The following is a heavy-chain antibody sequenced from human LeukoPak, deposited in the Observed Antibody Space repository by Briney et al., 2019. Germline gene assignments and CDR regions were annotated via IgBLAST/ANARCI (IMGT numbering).Heavy chain of an antibody. V-gene: IGHV1-8*03. J-gene: IGHJ4*02. D-gene: IGHD3-10*01. Sequence: GASVKVSCKASGYTFTSSDINWVRQATGQGLEWMGWMNPHSGNTGYAQKFQGRVIITRNTSINTAYMELRSLRSEDTAVYYCARGETGGLRSGSYYEDYWGQGTLVTVSS. CDR2: MNPHSGNT. CDR1: GYTFTSSD. CDR3: ARGETGGLRSGSYYEDY.